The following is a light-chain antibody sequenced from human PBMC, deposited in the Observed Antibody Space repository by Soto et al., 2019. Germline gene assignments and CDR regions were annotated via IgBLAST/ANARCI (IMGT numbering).Light chain of an antibody. J-gene: IGKJ1*01. CDR2: AAS. Sequence: IQMPQSPSSLSGSVGERLTITCRASQSISTYLNWYQQKPGKATNLLIYAASSLQSGVPSRFSGSGSGTDFTLTISSLQPEEFATYYCLQDYNYPWTVGQGTKVDI. CDR1: QSISTY. CDR3: LQDYNYPWT. V-gene: IGKV1-6*01.